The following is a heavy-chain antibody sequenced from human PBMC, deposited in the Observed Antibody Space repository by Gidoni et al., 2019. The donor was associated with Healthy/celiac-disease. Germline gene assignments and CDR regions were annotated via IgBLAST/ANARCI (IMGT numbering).Heavy chain of an antibody. D-gene: IGHD4-17*01. CDR1: GFTFSSYS. J-gene: IGHJ4*02. Sequence: EVQLVESGGGLVKPGGSLRLSCAASGFTFSSYSMNWVRQAPGKGLEWVSSISSSSSYIYYADSVKGRFTISRDNAKNSLYLQMNSLRAEDTAVYYCARDRGDDDYGDYFVDYWGQGTLVTVSS. CDR3: ARDRGDDDYGDYFVDY. V-gene: IGHV3-21*01. CDR2: ISSSSSYI.